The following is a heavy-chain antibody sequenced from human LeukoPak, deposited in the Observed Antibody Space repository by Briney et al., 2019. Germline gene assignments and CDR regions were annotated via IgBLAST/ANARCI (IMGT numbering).Heavy chain of an antibody. V-gene: IGHV3-30*02. CDR2: IQYDGSNQ. CDR1: GFTVSNNY. CDR3: AKDRCSNGIGCLYYYMDV. Sequence: GGSLRLSCAVSGFTVSNNYMSWVRQAPGKGLEWVAYIQYDGSNQQYADSVKGRFIISRDRSKNIPYLQMNSLRAEDTAVYYCAKDRCSNGIGCLYYYMDVWGKGTTVTISS. D-gene: IGHD2-8*01. J-gene: IGHJ6*03.